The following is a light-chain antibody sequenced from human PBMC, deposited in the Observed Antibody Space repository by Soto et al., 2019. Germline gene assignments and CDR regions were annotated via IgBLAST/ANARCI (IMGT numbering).Light chain of an antibody. Sequence: DLQMTQSPSSVSASVGDRVTITCRASQGISNWLAWYQQKAGQAPKLLIYAASGLHSGVTSRFSGIRSGTDFTLTISSLQPEDFATYFCQQSDSFPHTFGRGTKLEI. CDR1: QGISNW. V-gene: IGKV1-12*01. CDR3: QQSDSFPHT. J-gene: IGKJ2*01. CDR2: AAS.